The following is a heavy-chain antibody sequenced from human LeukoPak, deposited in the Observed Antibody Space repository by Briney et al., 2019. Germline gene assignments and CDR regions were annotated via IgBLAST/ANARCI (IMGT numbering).Heavy chain of an antibody. D-gene: IGHD6-19*01. CDR2: INHSGST. Sequence: KPSETLSLTCAVYGGSFSGYYWSWIRQPPGKGLEWIGEINHSGSTNYNPSLKSRVTISVDTSKNQFSLKLSSVTAADTAVYYCARDKYSSIDYWGQGTLVTVSS. CDR1: GGSFSGYY. J-gene: IGHJ4*02. V-gene: IGHV4-34*01. CDR3: ARDKYSSIDY.